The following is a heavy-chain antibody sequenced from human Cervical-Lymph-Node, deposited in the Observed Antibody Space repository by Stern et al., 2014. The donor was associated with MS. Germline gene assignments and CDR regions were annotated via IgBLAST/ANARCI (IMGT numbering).Heavy chain of an antibody. CDR3: ARGDIVATITDY. CDR1: GYTFTSYD. Sequence: VQLEESGPEVKKPGASVKVSCKASGYTFTSYDINWVRQAPGQGLEWVGCMNPNSGNTGYAQKFQGRVTMTRNTSISTAYMELSSLRSEDTAVYYCARGDIVATITDYWGQGTLVTVSS. CDR2: MNPNSGNT. J-gene: IGHJ4*02. V-gene: IGHV1-8*01. D-gene: IGHD5-12*01.